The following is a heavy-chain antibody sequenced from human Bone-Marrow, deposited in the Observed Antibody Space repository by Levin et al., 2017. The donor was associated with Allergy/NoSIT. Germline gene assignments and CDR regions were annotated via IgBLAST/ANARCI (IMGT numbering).Heavy chain of an antibody. CDR3: ARISSSSVAFDI. CDR2: ISHKGSWT. D-gene: IGHD6-6*01. CDR1: GFSFGDYS. V-gene: IGHV3-21*06. J-gene: IGHJ3*02. Sequence: GESLKISCTSSGFSFGDYSMKWVRQAPGKGLEWVSSISHKGSWTYSAGSVRGRFTISRDNANSLLFLQMNNLRAEDTAVYYCARISSSSVAFDIWGQGTMVTVSS.